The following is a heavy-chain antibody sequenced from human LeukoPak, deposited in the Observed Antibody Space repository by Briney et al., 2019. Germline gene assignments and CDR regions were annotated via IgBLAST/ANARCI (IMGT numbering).Heavy chain of an antibody. Sequence: SGGSLRLSCAASGFTFSSYWMSWVRQAPGKGLVWVANIKQDGTEKYYVDSVKGRFTISRDNANNSLYLQMNSLRPEDTAFYYCVKGNWGDNWGQGALVTVSS. J-gene: IGHJ4*02. D-gene: IGHD7-27*01. CDR3: VKGNWGDN. CDR2: IKQDGTEK. V-gene: IGHV3-7*01. CDR1: GFTFSSYW.